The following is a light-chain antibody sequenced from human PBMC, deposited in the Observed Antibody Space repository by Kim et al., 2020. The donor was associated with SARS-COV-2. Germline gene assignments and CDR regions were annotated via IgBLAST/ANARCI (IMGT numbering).Light chain of an antibody. CDR2: DVT. Sequence: QSALTQPASVSGSPGQSITISCTGTSSDVGAYNYVSWYQQHPGKVPKLMISDVTKRPSGVSNRFSGSKSGNTASLTISGLQAEDEADYYCSSYTVSSTLVFGGGTQLTVL. V-gene: IGLV2-14*01. CDR3: SSYTVSSTLV. CDR1: SSDVGAYNY. J-gene: IGLJ3*02.